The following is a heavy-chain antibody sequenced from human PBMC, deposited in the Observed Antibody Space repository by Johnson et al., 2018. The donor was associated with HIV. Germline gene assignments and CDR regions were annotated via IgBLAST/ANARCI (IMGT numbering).Heavy chain of an antibody. CDR1: GFTFSSHA. D-gene: IGHD3-9*01. Sequence: QVQLVESGGGVVQPGRSLRLSCAASGFTFSSHAMHWVRQAPGKGLEWVAVIYSGGSTYYADSVKGRFTISRDNSKNTLYLQMNSLRAEDTAVYYCARAFDVGPSERVVDGFDIWGQGTMVTVSS. J-gene: IGHJ3*02. CDR2: IYSGGST. V-gene: IGHV3-NL1*01. CDR3: ARAFDVGPSERVVDGFDI.